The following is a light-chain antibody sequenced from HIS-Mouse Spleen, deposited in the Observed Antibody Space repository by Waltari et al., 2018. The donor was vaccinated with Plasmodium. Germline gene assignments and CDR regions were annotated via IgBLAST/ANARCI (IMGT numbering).Light chain of an antibody. CDR3: YSTDSSGNHRV. CDR2: QDS. V-gene: IGLV3-10*01. Sequence: SYELTQPPSVSVSPGQTASITCSGDKLGDKYACWYQQNPGQSPLLVIYQDSKRPSGIPERFSGSSSGTMATLTISGAQVEDEADYYCYSTDSSGNHRVFGGGTKLTVL. CDR1: KLGDKY. J-gene: IGLJ3*02.